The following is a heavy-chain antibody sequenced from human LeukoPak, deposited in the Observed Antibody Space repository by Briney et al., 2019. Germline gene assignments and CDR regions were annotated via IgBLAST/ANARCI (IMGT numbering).Heavy chain of an antibody. CDR2: ISGASGTT. J-gene: IGHJ6*02. CDR3: AKAASPLRYFDWLSLDV. Sequence: GGSLRLSCADSGFTFSSYAMTWVRQAPGKGLEWVSTISGASGTTYYADSVKGRFTISRDNSKNTLYLQMNSLRAEDTAVYYCAKAASPLRYFDWLSLDVWGQGTTVTVSS. V-gene: IGHV3-23*01. CDR1: GFTFSSYA. D-gene: IGHD3-9*01.